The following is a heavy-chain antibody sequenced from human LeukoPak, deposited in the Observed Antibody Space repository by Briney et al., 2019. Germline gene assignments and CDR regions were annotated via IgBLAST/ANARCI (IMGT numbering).Heavy chain of an antibody. CDR2: ISYDGSNK. CDR3: ARVDVVVPAAFDY. CDR1: GFTFSSYA. J-gene: IGHJ4*02. V-gene: IGHV3-30*04. Sequence: GRSLRLSCAASGFTFSSYAMHWVRQAPGKGLEWVAVISYDGSNKYYADSVKGRFTISRDNSKNTLYLQMNSLSAEDTAVYYCARVDVVVPAAFDYWGQGTLVTVSS. D-gene: IGHD2-2*01.